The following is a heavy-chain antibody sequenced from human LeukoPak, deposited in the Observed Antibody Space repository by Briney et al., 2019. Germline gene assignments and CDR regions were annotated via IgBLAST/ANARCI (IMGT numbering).Heavy chain of an antibody. D-gene: IGHD3-22*01. CDR2: IWYDGSNK. CDR3: AKGSPADYYDDAGMSFDY. CDR1: GFTFSSYG. Sequence: GGSLRLSCAASGFTFSSYGMHWVRQAPGKGLEWVAVIWYDGSNKYYVDSVKGRFTISRDNSKNTLHLQMNSLRAEDTAVYYCAKGSPADYYDDAGMSFDYWGQGTLVTVSS. V-gene: IGHV3-33*06. J-gene: IGHJ4*02.